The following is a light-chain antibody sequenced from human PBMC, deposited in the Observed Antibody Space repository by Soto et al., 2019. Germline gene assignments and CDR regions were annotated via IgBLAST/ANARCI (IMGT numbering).Light chain of an antibody. J-gene: IGKJ1*01. Sequence: EIALTQSPGTLSLSPGERATLSCRASQSVTADYLAWYQQKPGQAPRLLIYAASIGATGIPDRFSGSGSGTDFTLTMSRLEPEDSAVYYCLQYGIPLWTFGQGTKVEIK. CDR1: QSVTADY. CDR2: AAS. V-gene: IGKV3-20*01. CDR3: LQYGIPLWT.